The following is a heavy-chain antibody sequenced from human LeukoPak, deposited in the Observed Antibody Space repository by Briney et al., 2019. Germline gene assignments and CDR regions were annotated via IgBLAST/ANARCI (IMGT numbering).Heavy chain of an antibody. CDR1: GGSISSRNYY. J-gene: IGHJ6*03. CDR2: IYTSGST. CDR3: ARDYASYYYYYMDV. Sequence: SETLSLTCTVSGGSISSRNYYWSWIRQPAGKGLEWIGRIYTSGSTNYNPSLKSRVTISVDTSKNQFSLKLSSVTAADTAVYYCARDYASYYYYYMDVWGKGTTVTVSS. V-gene: IGHV4-61*02. D-gene: IGHD2-2*01.